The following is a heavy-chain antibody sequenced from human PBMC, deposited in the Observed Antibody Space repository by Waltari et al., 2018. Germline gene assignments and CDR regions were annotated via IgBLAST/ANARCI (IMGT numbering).Heavy chain of an antibody. J-gene: IGHJ4*02. CDR1: GGTFSSYT. CDR2: IIPILGIA. V-gene: IGHV1-69*08. D-gene: IGHD3-22*01. CDR3: AREGPYYYDSSGYYYFDY. Sequence: QVQLVQSGAEVKKPGSSVKVSCKAYGGTFSSYTISWVRQAPGHGLEWMGRIIPILGIANNAQKFKGRVTITADKSTSTACMELSSLRSEDTAVYYCAREGPYYYDSSGYYYFDYWGQGTLVTVSS.